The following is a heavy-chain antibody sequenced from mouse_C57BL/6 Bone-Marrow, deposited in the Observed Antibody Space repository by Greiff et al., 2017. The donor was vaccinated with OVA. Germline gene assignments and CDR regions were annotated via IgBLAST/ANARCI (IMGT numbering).Heavy chain of an antibody. Sequence: QVQLQQPGAELVKPGASVKLSCKASGYTFTSSWMQWVKQRPGQGLEWIGEIDPSDSYTNYNQKFKGKATLTVDTSSSTAYMQLNSLTSEDSAVYYCASAVFAYWGQGTLVTVSA. CDR2: IDPSDSYT. CDR1: GYTFTSSW. J-gene: IGHJ3*01. V-gene: IGHV1-50*01. CDR3: ASAVFAY.